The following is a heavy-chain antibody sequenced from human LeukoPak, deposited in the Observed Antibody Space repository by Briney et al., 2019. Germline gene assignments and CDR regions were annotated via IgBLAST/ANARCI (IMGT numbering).Heavy chain of an antibody. CDR1: GFTFSSYT. CDR3: AQGVGATTRLYFQH. J-gene: IGHJ1*01. D-gene: IGHD1-26*01. CDR2: ISSGGTST. Sequence: GGSLRLSCTASGFTFSSYTMSWVRQAPGKGLEWVSIISSGGTSTYYADSVKGRFSISRDNSKSTLYLQMNSLRAEDAAVYYCAQGVGATTRLYFQHWGQGTLVTVSS. V-gene: IGHV3-23*01.